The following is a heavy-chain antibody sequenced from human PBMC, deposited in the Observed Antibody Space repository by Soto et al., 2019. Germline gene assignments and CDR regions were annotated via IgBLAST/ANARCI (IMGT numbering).Heavy chain of an antibody. V-gene: IGHV3-21*04. D-gene: IGHD1-26*01. CDR2: ISSSSSYI. CDR3: VILALGKFDF. Sequence: GGSLRLSCAASGFTFSSYSMNWVRQAPGKGLEWVSSISSSSSYIYYADSVKGRFTISRDNSRNSLYLQMNSLRAEDTALYYCVILALGKFDFWGQGTLVTVSS. CDR1: GFTFSSYS. J-gene: IGHJ4*02.